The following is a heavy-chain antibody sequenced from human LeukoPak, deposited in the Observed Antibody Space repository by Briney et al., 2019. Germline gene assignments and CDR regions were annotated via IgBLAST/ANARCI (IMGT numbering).Heavy chain of an antibody. J-gene: IGHJ4*02. CDR3: ATLSGDSHGYDY. CDR2: ILHDGSNK. V-gene: IGHV3-30*03. CDR1: GFTFSSYA. D-gene: IGHD5-18*01. Sequence: PGGSLRLSGAASGFTFSSYAMHWVRQAPGKGLEWVAVILHDGSNKQYADSVKGRFTISRDNSKNTLYLQINSLRAEDTAVYYCATLSGDSHGYDYWGLGTLVTVSS.